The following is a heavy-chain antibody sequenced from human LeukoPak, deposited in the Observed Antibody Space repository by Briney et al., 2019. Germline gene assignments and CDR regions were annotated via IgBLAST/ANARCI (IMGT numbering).Heavy chain of an antibody. CDR3: ARDPNVTIFGVAEPLLPADY. CDR1: GYTFTGYY. V-gene: IGHV1-2*02. Sequence: ASVKVSCKASGYTFTGYYMHWVRQAPGQGLEWMGWINPNSGGTNYAQKFQGRVTMTRDTSISTAYMELSRLRSDDTAVYYCARDPNVTIFGVAEPLLPADYWGQGTLVTVSS. J-gene: IGHJ4*02. D-gene: IGHD3-3*01. CDR2: INPNSGGT.